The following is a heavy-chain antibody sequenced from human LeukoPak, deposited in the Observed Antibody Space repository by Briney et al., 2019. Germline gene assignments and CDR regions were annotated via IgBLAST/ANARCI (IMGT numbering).Heavy chain of an antibody. Sequence: ASVKVSCKASGYTFTNYYMHWVRQAPGQGLEWMGIINPSGGSTSYAQKFQGRVTMTRDTSTRTVYMELSSLRSEDTAVYYCTRDAPDKYYDNSGPQRGGFDYWGQGTLVTVSS. V-gene: IGHV1-46*01. J-gene: IGHJ4*02. CDR1: GYTFTNYY. CDR2: INPSGGST. D-gene: IGHD3-22*01. CDR3: TRDAPDKYYDNSGPQRGGFDY.